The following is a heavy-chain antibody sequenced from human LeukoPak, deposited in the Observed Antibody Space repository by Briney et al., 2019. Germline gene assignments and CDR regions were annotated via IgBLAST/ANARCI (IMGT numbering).Heavy chain of an antibody. Sequence: PSETLSLTCAVYGGFFSGYYWSWVRQPPEKGLEWIGEINHSGSTNYNPSLKSRVTISVDTSKNQFSLELTSVTAADTAVYYCARRRYDASGYYPSRGRYFDYWGQGTLVTVSS. CDR3: ARRRYDASGYYPSRGRYFDY. D-gene: IGHD3-22*01. CDR2: INHSGST. J-gene: IGHJ4*02. V-gene: IGHV4-34*01. CDR1: GGFFSGYY.